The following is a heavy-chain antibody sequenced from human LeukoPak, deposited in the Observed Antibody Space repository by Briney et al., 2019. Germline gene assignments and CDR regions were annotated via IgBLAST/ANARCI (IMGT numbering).Heavy chain of an antibody. D-gene: IGHD2-2*01. J-gene: IGHJ4*02. CDR2: IQYDGSNQ. V-gene: IGHV3-30*02. CDR1: GFTFSSYG. CDR3: AKEAIVVVPAASDY. Sequence: GGSLRLSCAASGFTFSSYGMHWVRQAPGKGLEWVAFIQYDGSNQYYADSVKGRFTISRDNSKNTLYLQMNSLRAEDTAVYYCAKEAIVVVPAASDYWGQGTLVTVSS.